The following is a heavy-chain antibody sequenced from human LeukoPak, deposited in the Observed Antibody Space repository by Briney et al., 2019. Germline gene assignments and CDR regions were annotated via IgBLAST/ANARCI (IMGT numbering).Heavy chain of an antibody. V-gene: IGHV3-74*01. D-gene: IGHD2-21*02. Sequence: PGGSLRLSCAASGFTFSSYWMHWVRQAPGKGLVCVSRINSDGSSTSYADSVKGRFTISRDNAKNTLYLQMNSLRAEDTAVYYCAKVPAYCGGDCFHTLDYWGQGTLVTVSS. CDR3: AKVPAYCGGDCFHTLDY. CDR1: GFTFSSYW. CDR2: INSDGSST. J-gene: IGHJ4*02.